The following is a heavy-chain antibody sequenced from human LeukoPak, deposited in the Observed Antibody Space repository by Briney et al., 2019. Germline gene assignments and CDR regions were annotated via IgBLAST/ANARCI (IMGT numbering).Heavy chain of an antibody. Sequence: GGSLRLSCAASGFTFSSYAMSWVRQAPGKGLEWVSAISGSGGSTYYADSVKGRFTISRDNSKNTLYLQMNSLRAEDTAVYYCAKDHGSGSYYAARYYYYGMDVWGQGTTVTVSS. CDR3: AKDHGSGSYYAARYYYYGMDV. V-gene: IGHV3-23*01. J-gene: IGHJ6*02. CDR1: GFTFSSYA. D-gene: IGHD3-10*01. CDR2: ISGSGGST.